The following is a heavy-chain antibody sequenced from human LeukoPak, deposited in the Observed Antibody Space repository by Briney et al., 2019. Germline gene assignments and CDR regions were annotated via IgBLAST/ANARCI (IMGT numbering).Heavy chain of an antibody. J-gene: IGHJ5*02. CDR1: GYTFTNYD. Sequence: GGSVKLSCTPSGYTFTNYDIHWVRQAPGQGLEWMSWINPNSGNTAYAQKVQGRVTITRNTSISTAYMELSSLRSEDTAVYYCARPHCGSTGCPPPEWFVPWGHRALVTVSS. D-gene: IGHD2-2*01. CDR2: INPNSGNT. CDR3: ARPHCGSTGCPPPEWFVP. V-gene: IGHV1-8*01.